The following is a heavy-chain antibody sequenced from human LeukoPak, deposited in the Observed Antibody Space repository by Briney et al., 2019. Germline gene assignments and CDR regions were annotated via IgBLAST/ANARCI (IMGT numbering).Heavy chain of an antibody. V-gene: IGHV3-15*01. CDR2: IKSKTDGGTT. CDR3: TTDLGQYSSSSQGS. D-gene: IGHD6-13*01. CDR1: GLTFSSSS. Sequence: PGGSLRLSCAASGLTFSSSSMSWVRQAPGKGLEWVGRIKSKTDGGTTDYAAPVKGRFTISRDDSKNTLYLQMNSLKTEDTAVYYCTTDLGQYSSSSQGSWGQGTLVTVSS. J-gene: IGHJ5*02.